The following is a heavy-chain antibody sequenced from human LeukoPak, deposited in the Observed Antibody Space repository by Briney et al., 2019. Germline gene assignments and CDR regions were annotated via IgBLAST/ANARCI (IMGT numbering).Heavy chain of an antibody. V-gene: IGHV1-69*04. CDR2: IIPILGIA. Sequence: SVKVSCKASGGTFSSYAISWVRQAPGQGLEWMGRIIPILGIAKYSQKFQGRVTITADKSTSTGYMAMSSLRSEDTAVYYCAREQSQCDILTGYVSSLYGMDVWGQGTTVTVSS. CDR1: GGTFSSYA. D-gene: IGHD3-9*01. CDR3: AREQSQCDILTGYVSSLYGMDV. J-gene: IGHJ6*02.